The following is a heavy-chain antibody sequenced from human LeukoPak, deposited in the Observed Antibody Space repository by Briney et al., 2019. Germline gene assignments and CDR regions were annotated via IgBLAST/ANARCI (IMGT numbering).Heavy chain of an antibody. D-gene: IGHD1-1*01. CDR3: AKGYNWNDSY. V-gene: IGHV3-30*18. J-gene: IGHJ4*02. Sequence: GRSLRLSCAASGFTFSAYGMHWVRQAPGKGLEWVAVISADGSNKHYADSVKGRFIISRDNSKNTLYLQMSSLRPEDSAVYYCAKGYNWNDSYWGQGTLVTVSS. CDR1: GFTFSAYG. CDR2: ISADGSNK.